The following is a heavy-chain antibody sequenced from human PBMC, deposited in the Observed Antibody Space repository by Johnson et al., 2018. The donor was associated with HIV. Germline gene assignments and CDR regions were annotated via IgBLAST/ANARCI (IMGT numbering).Heavy chain of an antibody. D-gene: IGHD3-10*01. V-gene: IGHV3-7*01. CDR2: IKQDGSEK. CDR1: GFTLSTYW. CDR3: ARGGLLWFGHPAD. J-gene: IGHJ3*01. Sequence: MHLVESGGGLVKPGGSLRLSCAASGFTLSTYWMSWVRQAPGKGLEWVANIKQDGSEKYCVDSVKGRFTISRDNAKNSLYLQMNSLRAEDTAVYYCARGGLLWFGHPADWGQGTMVTVSS.